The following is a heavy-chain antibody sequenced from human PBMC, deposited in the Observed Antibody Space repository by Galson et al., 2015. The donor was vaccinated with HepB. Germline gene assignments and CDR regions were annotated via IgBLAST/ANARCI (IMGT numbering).Heavy chain of an antibody. CDR3: VKACSSASCYTARAFDV. V-gene: IGHV3-13*01. J-gene: IGHJ3*01. CDR2: IGTVDDT. Sequence: SLRLSCAASGFTISPYDMHWVRQTAGKGLEWVSAIGTVDDTYYRDSVKGRFTISRENAKDSLYLQMNSLRVGDTAVYYCVKACSSASCYTARAFDVWGQGTMVTVST. D-gene: IGHD2-2*02. CDR1: GFTISPYD.